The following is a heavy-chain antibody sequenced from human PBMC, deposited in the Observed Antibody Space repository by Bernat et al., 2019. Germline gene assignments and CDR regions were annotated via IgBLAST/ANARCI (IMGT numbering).Heavy chain of an antibody. CDR1: GFTFSDYG. Sequence: QVQVVESGGGVVQPGRSLRLSCAASGFTFSDYGMHWVRQAPGKGLEWVAVVSYDGSNKYYADSVKGRFTISRDNSKNTLYLQMNSLRAEDTAVYYCAYSSSPLYYFDYWGQGTLVTVSS. V-gene: IGHV3-30*03. CDR2: VSYDGSNK. D-gene: IGHD6-13*01. CDR3: AYSSSPLYYFDY. J-gene: IGHJ4*02.